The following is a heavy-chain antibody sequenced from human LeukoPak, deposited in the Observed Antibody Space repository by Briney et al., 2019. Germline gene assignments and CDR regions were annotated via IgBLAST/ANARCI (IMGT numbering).Heavy chain of an antibody. CDR3: ARGALRLDY. CDR2: IYRGGST. Sequence: GGSLRLSCAASGFTISTDYMSWVRQAPGKGLEWVSVIYRGGSTYYADSVKGRFTISRDNSKNTVYLQMNSLRAEDTAVYYCARGALRLDYWGQGTLVTVSS. D-gene: IGHD3-16*01. J-gene: IGHJ4*02. CDR1: GFTISTDY. V-gene: IGHV3-66*01.